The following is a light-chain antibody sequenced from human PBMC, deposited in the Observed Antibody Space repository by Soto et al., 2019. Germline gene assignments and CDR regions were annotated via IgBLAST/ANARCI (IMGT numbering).Light chain of an antibody. CDR3: QQLNSFPIT. CDR2: AAS. Sequence: IRLTHAPRFLSASAVDRVSITCXASQAISSYLAWYQQKPGRAPKLLIYAASTLQSGVPSRFSGSGSGTEFTLTITSLQPEDFATYYCQQLNSFPITFGQGTRLEIK. V-gene: IGKV1-9*01. CDR1: QAISSY. J-gene: IGKJ5*01.